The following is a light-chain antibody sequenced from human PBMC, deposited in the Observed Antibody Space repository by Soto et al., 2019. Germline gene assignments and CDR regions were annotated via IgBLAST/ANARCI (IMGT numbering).Light chain of an antibody. CDR3: QQFKSYPV. V-gene: IGKV1-13*02. Sequence: AIQLTQSPSSLSASVGDRVTITCRASQGISSALAWYQQKPGKAPKLLIYDASSLENGVPSRFSGSGSGTDFTLTISSLQPEDFSTYYCQQFKSYPVFCGGTKVEIK. J-gene: IGKJ4*01. CDR2: DAS. CDR1: QGISSA.